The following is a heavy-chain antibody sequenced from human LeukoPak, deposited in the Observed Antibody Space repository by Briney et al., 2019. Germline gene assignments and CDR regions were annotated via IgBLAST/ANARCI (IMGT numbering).Heavy chain of an antibody. V-gene: IGHV3-66*01. D-gene: IGHD5-18*01. CDR3: ARDEVGAGDTYVKFDS. CDR1: GFTFSSYA. CDR2: IDTAGNT. Sequence: GGSLRLSCAASGFTFSSYAMSWVRQAPGRGLDWVSLIDTAGNTFYSDAVRGRFTISRDNSRNTLYLQMNSLRAEDTAVYYCARDEVGAGDTYVKFDSWGQGTLVTVSS. J-gene: IGHJ4*02.